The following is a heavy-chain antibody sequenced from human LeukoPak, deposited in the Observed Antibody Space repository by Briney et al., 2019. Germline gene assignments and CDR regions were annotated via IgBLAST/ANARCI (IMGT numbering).Heavy chain of an antibody. CDR2: FDPEDGET. Sequence: ASVKVSCKVSGYTLTELSMHWVRQAPGKGLEWMGGFDPEDGETIYAQKFQGRVTMTEDTSTDTAYMELSRLRSDDTAVYYCARVDFWSGYQQDFDYWGQGTLVTVSS. V-gene: IGHV1-24*01. CDR1: GYTLTELS. J-gene: IGHJ4*02. CDR3: ARVDFWSGYQQDFDY. D-gene: IGHD3-3*01.